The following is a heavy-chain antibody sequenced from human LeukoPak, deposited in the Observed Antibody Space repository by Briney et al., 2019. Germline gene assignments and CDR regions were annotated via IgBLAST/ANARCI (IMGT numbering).Heavy chain of an antibody. V-gene: IGHV3-30*18. CDR2: ISYDGSNK. Sequence: SGGSLRLSCAASGFTFSSYGMHWVRQAPGKGLEWVAVISYDGSNKYYADSVKGRFTISRDNSKNTLYLQMNSLRAEDTAVYYCAKGRENLWGSYRPGLVDYWGQGTLVTVSS. CDR3: AKGRENLWGSYRPGLVDY. D-gene: IGHD3-16*02. CDR1: GFTFSSYG. J-gene: IGHJ4*02.